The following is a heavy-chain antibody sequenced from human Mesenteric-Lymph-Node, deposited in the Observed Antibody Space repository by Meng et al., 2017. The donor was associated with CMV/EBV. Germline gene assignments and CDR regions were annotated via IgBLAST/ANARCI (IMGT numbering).Heavy chain of an antibody. CDR1: GFTVSSNY. CDR2: ISASDSGSTP. J-gene: IGHJ4*02. CDR3: AGRGGSSGSYAVDY. D-gene: IGHD3-22*01. Sequence: GESLKISRAASGFTVSSNYMTWIRQAPGKGLEWVSHISASDSGSTPYYADSVKGRLTIPRDNAKNSLFLQMNSLRAEDTAVYYCAGRGGSSGSYAVDYWGQGTLVTVSS. V-gene: IGHV3-11*04.